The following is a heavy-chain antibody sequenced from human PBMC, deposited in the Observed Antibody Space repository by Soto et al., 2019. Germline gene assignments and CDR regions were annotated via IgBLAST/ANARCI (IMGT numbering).Heavy chain of an antibody. J-gene: IGHJ6*02. CDR1: GFTFDDYA. V-gene: IGHV3-9*01. CDR2: ISWNSGSI. CDR3: AKDSYYYGMDV. Sequence: EVQLVESGGGLVQPGRSLRLSCAASGFTFDDYAMHWVRQAPGKGLEWVSGISWNSGSIAYEDSVKGRFTISRDNAKNSLYLQINSLRAEDTALYYCAKDSYYYGMDVWGQGTTVTVSS.